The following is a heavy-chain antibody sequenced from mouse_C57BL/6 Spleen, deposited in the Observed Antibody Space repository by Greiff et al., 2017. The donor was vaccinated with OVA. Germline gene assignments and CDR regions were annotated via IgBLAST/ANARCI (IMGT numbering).Heavy chain of an antibody. J-gene: IGHJ1*03. CDR3: ARNYGVGYFDV. D-gene: IGHD1-1*01. CDR1: GFTFSSYA. V-gene: IGHV5-4*01. Sequence: EVQRVESGGGLVKPGGSLKLSCAASGFTFSSYAMSWVRQTPEKRLEWVATISDGGSYTYYPDNVKGRFTISRDNAKNNLYLQMSHLKSEDTAMYYCARNYGVGYFDVWGTGTTVTVSS. CDR2: ISDGGSYT.